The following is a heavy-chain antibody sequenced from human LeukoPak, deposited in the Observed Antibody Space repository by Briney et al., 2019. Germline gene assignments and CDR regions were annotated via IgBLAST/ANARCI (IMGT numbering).Heavy chain of an antibody. D-gene: IGHD1-26*01. CDR3: ALNSGSYPDY. CDR2: IDYSGST. Sequence: SETLSLTCTVSGGSISSSSYYWGWIRQPPGKGLEWIGSIDYSGSTYYNPSLKSRVTISVDTSKNQFSLKLSSVTAADTAVYYCALNSGSYPDYWGQGTLVTVSS. CDR1: GGSISSSSYY. V-gene: IGHV4-39*07. J-gene: IGHJ4*02.